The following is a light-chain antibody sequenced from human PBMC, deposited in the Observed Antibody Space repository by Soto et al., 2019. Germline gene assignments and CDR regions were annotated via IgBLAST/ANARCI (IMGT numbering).Light chain of an antibody. CDR1: QSVTNSY. Sequence: EIVLTQSPDTLSLSPGERVTLSCRASQSVTNSYLAWYQQKPGQGPRLLIHGASSRATGTPDRFRGSGSGTDFTPTISSLEPEHCAVYYCQQSGATPGTFGQGTKLHIK. CDR2: GAS. CDR3: QQSGATPGT. V-gene: IGKV3-20*01. J-gene: IGKJ1*01.